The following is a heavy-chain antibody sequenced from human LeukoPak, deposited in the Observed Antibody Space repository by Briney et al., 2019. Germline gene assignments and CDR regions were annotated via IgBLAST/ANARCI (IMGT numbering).Heavy chain of an antibody. V-gene: IGHV3-23*01. CDR1: GFTFSSYA. Sequence: HSGGSLRLSCAASGFTFSSYAMSWVRQAPGKGLEWVSAISGSGGSTYYADSVKGRFTISRDNSKNTLYLQMNSLRAEDTAVFYCAKESYYDSSGYSDYWGQGTLVTVSS. D-gene: IGHD3-22*01. J-gene: IGHJ4*02. CDR3: AKESYYDSSGYSDY. CDR2: ISGSGGST.